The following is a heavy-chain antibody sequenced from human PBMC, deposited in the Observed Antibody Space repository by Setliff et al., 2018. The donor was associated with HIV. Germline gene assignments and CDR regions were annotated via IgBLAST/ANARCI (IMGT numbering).Heavy chain of an antibody. Sequence: GASVKVSCKASGGTFSTSAISWVRQAPGLGLEWMGGIIPVFGSAHYAQKFQDRITITTDESTSSVFVELSNLRPDDTAIYYCARDRAEADVGGGVRGPTYFCDYWGQGTLVTVSS. CDR2: IIPVFGSA. CDR1: GGTFSTSA. J-gene: IGHJ4*02. D-gene: IGHD3-16*01. V-gene: IGHV1-69*05. CDR3: ARDRAEADVGGGVRGPTYFCDY.